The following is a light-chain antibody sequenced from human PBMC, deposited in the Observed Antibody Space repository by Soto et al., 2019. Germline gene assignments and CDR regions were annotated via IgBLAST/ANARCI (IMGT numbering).Light chain of an antibody. Sequence: DIQMTQSPSTLSASVGDRVTITCRASQSISNSLAWYQQKPGKAPDLLIYDASILEGGVPSRFSGSGSGTEFTLTVSGLQPDDFATYYCQQSHSFPWTFGQGTEV. CDR2: DAS. CDR1: QSISNS. V-gene: IGKV1-5*01. CDR3: QQSHSFPWT. J-gene: IGKJ1*01.